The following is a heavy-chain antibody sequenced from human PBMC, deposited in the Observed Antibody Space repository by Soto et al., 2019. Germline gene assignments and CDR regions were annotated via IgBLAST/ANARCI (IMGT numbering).Heavy chain of an antibody. V-gene: IGHV3-23*01. CDR1: GFTFSNYA. CDR3: ARGGYSRGWSFDY. D-gene: IGHD6-19*01. J-gene: IGHJ4*02. CDR2: ISGGGDGT. Sequence: GGSLRLSCAASGFTFSNYAMSWVRRAPGTGLEWVSTISGGGDGTYYSDSVKGRFTVSRDNSKNTLYLQINSLRADDTAVFHCARGGYSRGWSFDYWGQGTLVTVSS.